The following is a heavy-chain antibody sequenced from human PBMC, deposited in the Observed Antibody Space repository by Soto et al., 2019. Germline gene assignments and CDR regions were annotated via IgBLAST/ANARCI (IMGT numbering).Heavy chain of an antibody. V-gene: IGHV3-66*01. J-gene: IGHJ3*02. Sequence: GGSLRLSCAVSGFTVISNYMSWVRQAPGKGLEWVSVIYTGGGSTYYADSVKGRFTISGDTSKNTLYLQMNSLRAEDTAVYYCTRVPTPVPAAIDIWGQGTMVTVSS. CDR3: TRVPTPVPAAIDI. CDR1: GFTVISNY. CDR2: IYTGGGST. D-gene: IGHD2-15*01.